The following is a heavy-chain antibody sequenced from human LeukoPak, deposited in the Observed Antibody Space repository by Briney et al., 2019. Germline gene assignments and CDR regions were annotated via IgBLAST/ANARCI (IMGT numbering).Heavy chain of an antibody. D-gene: IGHD2-2*01. J-gene: IGHJ4*02. CDR3: ANHLACGSTSCPPLDD. V-gene: IGHV3-30*18. CDR1: GFTFSSYA. Sequence: GRSLRLSCAASGFTFSSYAMHWVRQAPGKGLEWVTVISYDGSIKFYADSVKGRFNIYREIAEHSLSVQMNRLRAGDTAVYYCANHLACGSTSCPPLDDWGQGPLVTVSS. CDR2: ISYDGSIK.